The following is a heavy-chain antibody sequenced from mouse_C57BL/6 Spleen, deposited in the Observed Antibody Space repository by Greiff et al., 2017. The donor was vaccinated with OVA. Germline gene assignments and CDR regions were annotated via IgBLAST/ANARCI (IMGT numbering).Heavy chain of an antibody. CDR2: INPGSGGT. D-gene: IGHD1-1*01. V-gene: IGHV1-54*01. J-gene: IGHJ2*01. CDR3: ARWVTTVYYFDY. CDR1: GYAFTNYL. Sequence: QVQLQQSGAELVRPGPSVKVSCKASGYAFTNYLIEWVKQRPGQGLEWIGVINPGSGGTNYNEKFKGKATLTADKSSSTAYMQLSSLTSEDSAVYFCARWVTTVYYFDYWGQGTTLTVSS.